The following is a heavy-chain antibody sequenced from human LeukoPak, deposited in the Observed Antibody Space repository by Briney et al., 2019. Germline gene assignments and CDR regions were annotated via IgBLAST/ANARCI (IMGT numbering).Heavy chain of an antibody. V-gene: IGHV3-53*01. D-gene: IGHD4-23*01. CDR2: IYSGGST. CDR3: ARGQYGGNSIYYYYMDV. J-gene: IGHJ6*03. Sequence: GRSLRRSCAASAFTVSSNYISCVRQDLGKGLESLSVIYSGGSTYYGDTVKGRFTISRDNFKNTLDLQMNRLRGEDTAVYYCARGQYGGNSIYYYYMDVWGKGTTVTVSS. CDR1: AFTVSSNY.